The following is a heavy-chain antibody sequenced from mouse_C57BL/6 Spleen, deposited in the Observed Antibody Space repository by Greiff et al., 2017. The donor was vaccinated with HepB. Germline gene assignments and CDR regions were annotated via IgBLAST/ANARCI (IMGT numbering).Heavy chain of an antibody. D-gene: IGHD2-3*01. J-gene: IGHJ3*01. CDR2: INPSTGGT. Sequence: VQLQQSGPELVKPGASVKISCKASGYSFTGYYMNWVKQSPEKSLEWIGEINPSTGGTTYNQKFKAKATLTVDKSSSTAYMQLKSLTSEDSAVYYCARLGYDGYYRFAYWGQGTLVTVSA. CDR1: GYSFTGYY. V-gene: IGHV1-42*01. CDR3: ARLGYDGYYRFAY.